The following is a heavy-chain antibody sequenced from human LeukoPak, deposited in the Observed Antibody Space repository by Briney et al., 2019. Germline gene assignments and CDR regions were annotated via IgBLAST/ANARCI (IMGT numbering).Heavy chain of an antibody. CDR3: ARERHSYGFLYFDY. V-gene: IGHV3-64*01. CDR1: GFTFSSYA. Sequence: PGGSLRLSCAASGFTFSSYAMHWVRQAPGKGLEYVSAVSSNGGSTYYANSVKGRFTISRDNSKNTLYLQMGSLRAEDMAVYYCARERHSYGFLYFDYWGQGTLVTVSS. CDR2: VSSNGGST. D-gene: IGHD5-18*01. J-gene: IGHJ4*02.